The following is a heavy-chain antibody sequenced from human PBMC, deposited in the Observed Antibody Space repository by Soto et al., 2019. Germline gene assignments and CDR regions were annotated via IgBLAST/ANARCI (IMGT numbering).Heavy chain of an antibody. V-gene: IGHV4-30-2*01. Sequence: SETLSLTCAFSGGSISSGGYSLSWIRQPPGKGLEWIGYIYHSGSTYYNPSLKSRVTISVDTSKNQFSLKLSSVTAADTAVYYCARASQLERRFVWFDPWGQGTLVTVSS. J-gene: IGHJ5*02. CDR1: GGSISSGGYS. CDR3: ARASQLERRFVWFDP. D-gene: IGHD1-1*01. CDR2: IYHSGST.